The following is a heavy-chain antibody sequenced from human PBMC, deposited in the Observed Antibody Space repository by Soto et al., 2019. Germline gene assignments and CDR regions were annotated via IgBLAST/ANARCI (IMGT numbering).Heavy chain of an antibody. V-gene: IGHV2-26*01. Sequence: QVTLKESGPVLVKPTETLTLTCTVSGFSLSKARMGVSWIRQPPGKALEWLAHIFWNDERSYNTSLKSRLTISRDPSKSQVVLTMTNVEPVDTGTYFCARALREGLPIYYFDSWGQGTLVTVSS. CDR2: IFWNDER. CDR3: ARALREGLPIYYFDS. CDR1: GFSLSKARMG. D-gene: IGHD1-26*01. J-gene: IGHJ4*02.